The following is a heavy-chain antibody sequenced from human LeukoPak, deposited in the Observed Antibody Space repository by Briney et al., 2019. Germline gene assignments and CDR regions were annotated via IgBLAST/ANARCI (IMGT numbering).Heavy chain of an antibody. CDR2: ISTSSYI. J-gene: IGHJ4*02. V-gene: IGHV3-21*01. Sequence: GGSLRLSCAASGFGFSSYAMHWVRQAPGKGLEWVSSISTSSYIYYADSVKGRFTISRDNAKNSLYLQMNSLRAEDTAVYYCARDYYGDYYFDYWGQGTLVTVSS. CDR1: GFGFSSYA. D-gene: IGHD4-17*01. CDR3: ARDYYGDYYFDY.